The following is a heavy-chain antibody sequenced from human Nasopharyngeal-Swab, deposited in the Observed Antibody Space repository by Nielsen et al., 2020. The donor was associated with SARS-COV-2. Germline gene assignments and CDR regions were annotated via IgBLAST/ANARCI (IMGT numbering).Heavy chain of an antibody. CDR3: ARERGGPRDDSSGYLYYFDY. V-gene: IGHV4-34*01. Sequence: WIRQPPGKGLEWIGEINHSGSTNYNSSLKSRVTISVDTSKNQFSLKLSSVTAADTAVYYCARERGGPRDDSSGYLYYFDYWGQGTLVTVSS. J-gene: IGHJ4*02. D-gene: IGHD3-22*01. CDR2: INHSGST.